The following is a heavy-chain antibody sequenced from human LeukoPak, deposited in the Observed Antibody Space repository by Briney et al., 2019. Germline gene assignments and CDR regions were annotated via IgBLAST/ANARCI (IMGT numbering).Heavy chain of an antibody. CDR3: AGSYSSSWSTETNWFDP. Sequence: SETLSLTCAVYGGSFSGYYWSWIRQPPGKGLEWIGEINHSGSTNYNPSLKSRVTISVDTSKNQFSLKLSSVTAADTAVYYCAGSYSSSWSTETNWFDPWGQGTLVTVPS. CDR2: INHSGST. D-gene: IGHD6-13*01. V-gene: IGHV4-34*01. J-gene: IGHJ5*02. CDR1: GGSFSGYY.